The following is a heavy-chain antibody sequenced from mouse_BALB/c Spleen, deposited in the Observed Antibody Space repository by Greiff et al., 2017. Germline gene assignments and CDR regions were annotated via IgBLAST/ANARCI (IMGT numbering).Heavy chain of an antibody. V-gene: IGHV5-4*02. CDR2: ISDGGSYT. Sequence: EVQLQESGGGLVKPGGSLKLSCAASGFTFSDYYMHWVRQTPEKRLEWVATISDGGSYTYYPDSVKGRFTISRDNAKNNLYLQMSSLKSEDTAMYYCARGWLLYAMDYWGQGTSVTVSS. J-gene: IGHJ4*01. D-gene: IGHD2-3*01. CDR3: ARGWLLYAMDY. CDR1: GFTFSDYY.